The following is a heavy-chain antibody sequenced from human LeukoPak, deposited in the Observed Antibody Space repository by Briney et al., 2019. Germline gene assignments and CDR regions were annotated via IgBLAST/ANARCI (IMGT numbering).Heavy chain of an antibody. CDR1: GVTFSSYA. CDR3: ARVVYGDYLPFDY. J-gene: IGHJ4*02. V-gene: IGHV1-69*04. Sequence: GSSVKVSCKASGVTFSSYAISWVRQAPGQGLEWMGRIIPILGIANYAQKFQGRVTITADKSTSTAYMELSSLRSEDTAVYYCARVVYGDYLPFDYWGQGTLVTVSS. D-gene: IGHD4-17*01. CDR2: IIPILGIA.